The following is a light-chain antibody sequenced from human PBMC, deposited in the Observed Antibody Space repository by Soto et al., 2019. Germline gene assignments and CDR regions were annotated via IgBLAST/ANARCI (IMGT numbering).Light chain of an antibody. CDR1: SSDIGAYDY. CDR3: CSYGGGNNFYV. Sequence: QSVLTQPASLSGSPGQSITISCTGTSSDIGAYDYVSWYQHLPDKAPKLIIYEVSKRPSGVPDRFSGSKSGNTASLTVSGLQAEDEGDYYCCSYGGGNNFYVFGTGTKVTVL. J-gene: IGLJ1*01. CDR2: EVS. V-gene: IGLV2-8*01.